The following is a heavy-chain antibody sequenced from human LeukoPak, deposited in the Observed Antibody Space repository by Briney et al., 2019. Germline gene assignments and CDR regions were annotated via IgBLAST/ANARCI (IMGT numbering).Heavy chain of an antibody. V-gene: IGHV5-51*01. CDR3: ARNSHSNGMDV. CDR1: GYTFTTYW. CDR2: IYPGDSDT. J-gene: IGHJ6*02. Sequence: GESLRISCQGSGYTFTTYWIGLVRQMPGEGLEWMGIIYPGDSDTTYSPSFQGQVTFSADKSISTAYLQWRSLKASDTAMYCCARNSHSNGMDVWGQGTTVTVSS. D-gene: IGHD2-15*01.